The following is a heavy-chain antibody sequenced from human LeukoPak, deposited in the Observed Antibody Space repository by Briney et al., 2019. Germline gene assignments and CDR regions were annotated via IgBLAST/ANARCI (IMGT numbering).Heavy chain of an antibody. CDR3: ATGTFYDSSGYVFDY. CDR1: GFTFNTYA. V-gene: IGHV3-64*01. CDR2: ITSNGDTT. D-gene: IGHD3-22*01. J-gene: IGHJ4*02. Sequence: GGSLRLSCTASGFTFNTYAMHWVRQAPGKGLEYVSAITSNGDTTYYANSVKGRFTISRDNSKNTLYLQMGSLRTEDMAVYYCATGTFYDSSGYVFDYWGQGTLVTVSS.